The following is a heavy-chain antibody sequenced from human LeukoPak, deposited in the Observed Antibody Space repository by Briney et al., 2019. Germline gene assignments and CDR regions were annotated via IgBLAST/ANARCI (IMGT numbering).Heavy chain of an antibody. J-gene: IGHJ4*02. CDR3: ARARYGSGSLNFDY. D-gene: IGHD3-10*01. CDR1: GGSISSGGYY. Sequence: PSETLSLTCTVSGGSISSGGYYWSWIRQHPGKGLEWIGYIYYSGSTYYNPSLKSRVTISVDTSKNQFSLRLCSVTAADTAVYYCARARYGSGSLNFDYWGQGTLVTVSS. CDR2: IYYSGST. V-gene: IGHV4-31*03.